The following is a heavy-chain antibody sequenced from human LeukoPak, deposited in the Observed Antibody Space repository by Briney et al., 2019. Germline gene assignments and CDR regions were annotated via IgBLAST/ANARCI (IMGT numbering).Heavy chain of an antibody. V-gene: IGHV3-23*01. CDR2: ISGSGDNT. CDR3: AKGSYYDSSGSFYFDY. Sequence: PGGSLRLSCAASRLTLSNYAVSWVRQAPGKGLEWVSGISGSGDNTYYADSVKGRFTISRDNSKNTLYVQVNSLGTEDTAAYYCAKGSYYDSSGSFYFDYWGQGTLVTVSS. CDR1: RLTLSNYA. J-gene: IGHJ4*02. D-gene: IGHD3-22*01.